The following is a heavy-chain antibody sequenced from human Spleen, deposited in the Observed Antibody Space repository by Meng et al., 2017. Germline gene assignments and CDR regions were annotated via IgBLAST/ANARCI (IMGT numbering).Heavy chain of an antibody. CDR3: VRDFGGNSDH. CDR1: GFTVSSFW. D-gene: IGHD4-23*01. CDR2: MNEDGTTI. Sequence: EVQVVESGGGLVQPGGSLRLSCAASGFTVSSFWMHWVRQAPGKGLVWVARMNEDGTTISHAGSVRGRFTISRDSARNTLDLQMNSLRAEDKALYYCVRDFGGNSDHWGQGTLVTVSS. J-gene: IGHJ4*02. V-gene: IGHV3-74*01.